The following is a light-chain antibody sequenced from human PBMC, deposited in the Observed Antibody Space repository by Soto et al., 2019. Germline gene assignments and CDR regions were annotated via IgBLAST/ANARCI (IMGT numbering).Light chain of an antibody. Sequence: QSALTQPASVSGSPGQSITISCTGTSSDVGRYNYVSWYQQHPGKAPKLMIYEVSNRPSGVSNRFSGSKSDNTASLTISGLQADDEADYYCQAYDYSLTASVFGGGTKLTVL. CDR2: EVS. V-gene: IGLV2-14*01. J-gene: IGLJ3*02. CDR3: QAYDYSLTASV. CDR1: SSDVGRYNY.